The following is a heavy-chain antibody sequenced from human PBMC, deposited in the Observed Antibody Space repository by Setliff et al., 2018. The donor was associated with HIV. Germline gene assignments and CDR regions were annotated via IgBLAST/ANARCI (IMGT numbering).Heavy chain of an antibody. D-gene: IGHD4-17*01. V-gene: IGHV3-21*01. J-gene: IGHJ6*03. CDR2: ISSASSYI. Sequence: PGGSLRLSCLASGFSFGTYSMTWFRQAPGKGLEWVSSISSASSYIYYEDSVKGRFTISRDNARNSLYLQMNSLRAEDTAVYYCARATTDGDYPKYYYYYYYMDVWGKGATVTVSS. CDR1: GFSFGTYS. CDR3: ARATTDGDYPKYYYYYYYMDV.